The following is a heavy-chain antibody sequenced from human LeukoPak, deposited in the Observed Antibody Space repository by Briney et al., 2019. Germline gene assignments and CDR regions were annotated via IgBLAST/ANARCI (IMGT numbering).Heavy chain of an antibody. D-gene: IGHD3-10*01. Sequence: SETLSLTCTVSGGSISSYYWSWIRQPPGKGLEWIGYIYYSGSTNYNPSLKSRVTISVDKSKNQFSLKLSSVTAADTAVYYCARDPRPHYYGSGSYAGGKNYFDYWGQGTLVTVSS. V-gene: IGHV4-59*12. CDR3: ARDPRPHYYGSGSYAGGKNYFDY. CDR2: IYYSGST. J-gene: IGHJ4*02. CDR1: GGSISSYY.